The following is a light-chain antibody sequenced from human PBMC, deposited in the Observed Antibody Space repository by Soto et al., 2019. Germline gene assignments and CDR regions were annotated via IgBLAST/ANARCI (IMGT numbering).Light chain of an antibody. J-gene: IGLJ3*02. V-gene: IGLV2-14*01. Sequence: QSVLTQPASVSGSPGQSITISCTGTSSDVGGHNYVSWYQHHPGKAPKVMIYEVSNRPSGVSNRFSGSKSGNTASLTISGLQAEDEADYHCSSYSSSSTLRVFGGGTKVTVL. CDR1: SSDVGGHNY. CDR3: SSYSSSSTLRV. CDR2: EVS.